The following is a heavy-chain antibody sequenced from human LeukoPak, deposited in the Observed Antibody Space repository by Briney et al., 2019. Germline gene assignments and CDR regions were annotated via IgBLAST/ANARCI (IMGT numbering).Heavy chain of an antibody. CDR3: ASWGDGYCSSTSCYTLDY. Sequence: GASVRVSCKASGGTFSSYTISWVRQAPGQGLEWMGRIISILGIANYAQKFQGRVTITADKSTSTAYMELSSLRSEDTAVYYCASWGDGYCSSTSCYTLDYWGQGTLVTVSS. J-gene: IGHJ4*02. CDR1: GGTFSSYT. CDR2: IISILGIA. V-gene: IGHV1-69*02. D-gene: IGHD2-2*02.